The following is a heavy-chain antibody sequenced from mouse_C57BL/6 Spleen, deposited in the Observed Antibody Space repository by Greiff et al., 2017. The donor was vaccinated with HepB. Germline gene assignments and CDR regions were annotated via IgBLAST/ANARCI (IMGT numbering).Heavy chain of an antibody. CDR1: GYSITSGYY. Sequence: VQLKESGPGLVKPSQSLSLTCSVTGYSITSGYYWNWIRQFPGNKLEWMGYISYDGSNNYNPSLKNRISITRDTSKNQFFLKLNSVTTEDTATYYCARDLTTVVASWDAMDYWGQGTSVTVSS. CDR3: ARDLTTVVASWDAMDY. CDR2: ISYDGSN. J-gene: IGHJ4*01. V-gene: IGHV3-6*01. D-gene: IGHD1-1*01.